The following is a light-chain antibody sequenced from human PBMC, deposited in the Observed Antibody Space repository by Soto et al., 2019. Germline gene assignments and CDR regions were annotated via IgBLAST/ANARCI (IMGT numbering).Light chain of an antibody. CDR1: SSDVGSYNL. CDR3: CSYAGSSTSLYV. J-gene: IGLJ1*01. Sequence: QSVLTQPASVSGSPGQSITISCTGTSSDVGSYNLVSWYQQHPGKAPKLMIYEVNKRPSGVSNRFSGSKSGNTASLTISGLQAVDEADYYCCSYAGSSTSLYVFGTGTKVTVL. V-gene: IGLV2-23*02. CDR2: EVN.